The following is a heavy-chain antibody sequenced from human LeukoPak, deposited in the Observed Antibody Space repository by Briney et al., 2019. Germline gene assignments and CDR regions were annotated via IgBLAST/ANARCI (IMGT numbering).Heavy chain of an antibody. J-gene: IGHJ4*02. CDR1: GGTFSSYA. Sequence: SVKVSCKASGGTFSSYAISWVRQAPGQWLEWMGGIIPIFGTANYAQKFQGRVTITADKSTSTAYMELSSLRSEDTAVYYCARGDGGSPVFDYWGQGTLVTVSS. V-gene: IGHV1-69*06. CDR2: IIPIFGTA. D-gene: IGHD2-15*01. CDR3: ARGDGGSPVFDY.